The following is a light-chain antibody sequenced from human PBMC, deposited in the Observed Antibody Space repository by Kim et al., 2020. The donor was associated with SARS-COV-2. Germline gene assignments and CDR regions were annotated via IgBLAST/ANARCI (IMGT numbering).Light chain of an antibody. Sequence: ASDKLTCTLSSGHSSYAIAWHQQQPEKGPRYLMKLNSDGSHSKGDGIPDRFSDSSSGAERYLTISSLQSEDEADYYCQTWGTGVWVFGGGTQLTVL. CDR2: LNSDGSH. V-gene: IGLV4-69*01. CDR1: SGHSSYA. J-gene: IGLJ3*02. CDR3: QTWGTGVWV.